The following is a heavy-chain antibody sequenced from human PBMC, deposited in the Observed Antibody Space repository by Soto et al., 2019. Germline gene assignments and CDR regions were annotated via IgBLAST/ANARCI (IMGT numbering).Heavy chain of an antibody. V-gene: IGHV3-30-3*01. CDR3: ARDGAAAGNVMTYFGYYFDY. CDR2: ISYDGSNK. D-gene: IGHD6-13*01. Sequence: GGSLRLSCAASGFTFSSYAMHWVRQAPGKGLEWVAVISYDGSNKYYADSVKGRFTISRDNSKNTLYLQMNSLRAEDTAVYYCARDGAAAGNVMTYFGYYFDYWGQGTLVTVSS. CDR1: GFTFSSYA. J-gene: IGHJ4*02.